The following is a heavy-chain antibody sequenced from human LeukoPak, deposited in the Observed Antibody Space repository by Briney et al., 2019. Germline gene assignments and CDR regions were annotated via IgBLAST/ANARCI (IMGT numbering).Heavy chain of an antibody. Sequence: NPSETLSLTCTVSGGSITNHYWNWIRQPPGKGLEWIGNLFHTGNTDYNPSLKSRVTISIQTSKNQFSLKLSSVTAADTAVYYCARTQMYFDILTGHHKYFDYWGQGILVTVSS. CDR2: LFHTGNT. CDR1: GGSITNHY. CDR3: ARTQMYFDILTGHHKYFDY. J-gene: IGHJ4*02. V-gene: IGHV4-59*11. D-gene: IGHD3-9*01.